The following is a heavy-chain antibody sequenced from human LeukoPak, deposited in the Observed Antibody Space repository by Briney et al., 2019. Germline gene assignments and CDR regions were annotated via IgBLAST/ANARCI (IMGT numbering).Heavy chain of an antibody. Sequence: GGSLRLSCAASGFTFSSYAMSWVRQAPGKGLEWVSAISGSGGSTYYADSVKGRSTISRDNSKNTLYLQMNSLRAEDTAVYYCAKDIAVVRYYFDYWGQGTLVTVSS. V-gene: IGHV3-23*01. CDR1: GFTFSSYA. CDR3: AKDIAVVRYYFDY. J-gene: IGHJ4*02. CDR2: ISGSGGST. D-gene: IGHD3-22*01.